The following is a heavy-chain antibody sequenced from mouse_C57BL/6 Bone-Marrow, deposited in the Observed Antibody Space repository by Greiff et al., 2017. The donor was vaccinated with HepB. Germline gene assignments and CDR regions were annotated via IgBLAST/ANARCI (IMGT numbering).Heavy chain of an antibody. D-gene: IGHD3-2*02. CDR3: AKRGTAQAWFAY. CDR2: IYPGSGST. V-gene: IGHV1-55*01. Sequence: VQLQQSGAELVRPGTSVKVSCKASGYTFTSYWITWVKQRPGQGLEWIGDIYPGSGSTNYNEKFKSKATLTVDTSSSTAYMQLSSLTSEDSAVYYCAKRGTAQAWFAYWGQGTLVTVSA. CDR1: GYTFTSYW. J-gene: IGHJ3*01.